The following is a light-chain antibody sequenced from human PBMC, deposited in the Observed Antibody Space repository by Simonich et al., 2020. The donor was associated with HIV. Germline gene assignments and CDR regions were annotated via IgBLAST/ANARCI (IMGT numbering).Light chain of an antibody. Sequence: QSALTQPASVSGSPGQSITISCTGTSTDVGSYNLVSWYQQHPGKAPKRMIYEGTQRPSGVSNRFSGSKSGNTASLTISGLQSDDEADYYCCSYAGSSTFVVFGGGTKLTVV. V-gene: IGLV2-23*01. J-gene: IGLJ2*01. CDR2: EGT. CDR3: CSYAGSSTFVV. CDR1: STDVGSYNL.